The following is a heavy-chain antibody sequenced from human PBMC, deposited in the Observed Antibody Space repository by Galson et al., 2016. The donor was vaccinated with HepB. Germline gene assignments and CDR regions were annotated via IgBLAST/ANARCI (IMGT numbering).Heavy chain of an antibody. D-gene: IGHD1-1*01. Sequence: SVKVSCKVSGHPLTELSIHWVRQAPGKGLEYMGGFDPEDGETVYAQSFQGRVTMTEDTSTDTAYMEVSSLRAEDTAVYYCASLVTLKQLSPTPLDYWGRGTLVTVSS. CDR1: GHPLTELS. CDR2: FDPEDGET. V-gene: IGHV1-24*01. CDR3: ASLVTLKQLSPTPLDY. J-gene: IGHJ4*02.